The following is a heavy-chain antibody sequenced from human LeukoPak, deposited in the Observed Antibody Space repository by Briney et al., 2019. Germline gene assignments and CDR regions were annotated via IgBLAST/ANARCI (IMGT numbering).Heavy chain of an antibody. J-gene: IGHJ4*02. CDR3: AKSPAGVYCSSTSSSYFDY. CDR2: IRYDGSNK. D-gene: IGHD2-2*01. V-gene: IGHV3-30*02. Sequence: GGSLRLSCAASGFTFSSYGMHWVRQAPGKGLEWVAFIRYDGSNKYYADSVKGRFTISRDNSKNTLYLQMNSLRAEDTAVYYCAKSPAGVYCSSTSSSYFDYWGQGTLVTVSS. CDR1: GFTFSSYG.